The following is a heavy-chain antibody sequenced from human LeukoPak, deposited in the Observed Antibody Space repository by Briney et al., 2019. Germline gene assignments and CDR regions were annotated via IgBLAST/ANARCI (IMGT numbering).Heavy chain of an antibody. D-gene: IGHD3-22*01. V-gene: IGHV1-2*02. J-gene: IGHJ4*02. CDR3: ARGGSYYDSSGYYCLHY. Sequence: GASVKVSCKASGYTFTGYYMHWVRQAPGQGLEWMGWINPNSGGTNYAQKFQGRVTMTWDTSISTAYMELSRLRSDDTAVYYCARGGSYYDSSGYYCLHYWGQGTLVTVSS. CDR1: GYTFTGYY. CDR2: INPNSGGT.